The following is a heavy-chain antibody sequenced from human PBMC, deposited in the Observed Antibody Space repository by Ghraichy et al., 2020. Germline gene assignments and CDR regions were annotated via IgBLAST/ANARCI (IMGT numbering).Heavy chain of an antibody. J-gene: IGHJ4*02. CDR3: ARSSGWVIDY. D-gene: IGHD2-21*01. CDR2: IKQDGSEK. CDR1: GFTLSDYW. Sequence: LSLNCAASGFTLSDYWMNWVRQAPGKGPEWVAIIKQDGSEKHYVDSVEGRFTISRDNAENSLHLQMNSLRVEDTAVYYCARSSGWVIDYWGQGNLVTVSS. V-gene: IGHV3-7*01.